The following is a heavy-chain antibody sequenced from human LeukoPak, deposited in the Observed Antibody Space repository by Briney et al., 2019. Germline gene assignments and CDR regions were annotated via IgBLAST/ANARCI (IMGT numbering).Heavy chain of an antibody. J-gene: IGHJ4*02. D-gene: IGHD2-21*02. CDR3: ARGISPYCGGDCYSY. V-gene: IGHV4-34*01. Sequence: SETLSLTCAVYGGSFSGYYWSWIRQPPGKGLEWIGEIDHSGSTNYNPSLKSRVTISVDTSKNQFSLKLSSVTAAVTAVYYCARGISPYCGGDCYSYWGQGTLVTVSS. CDR1: GGSFSGYY. CDR2: IDHSGST.